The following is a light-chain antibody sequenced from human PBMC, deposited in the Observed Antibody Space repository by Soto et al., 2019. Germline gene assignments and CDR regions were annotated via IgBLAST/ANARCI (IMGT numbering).Light chain of an antibody. CDR2: GAS. Sequence: EIVLTPSPGTLSLSPGERATLSCRASQSVSSSYLAWYQQKPGQAPRLLIYGASSRATGTPDRFSGSGSGTDFTLTISRLEPEDFAVYYCQQYGSSPRTFGGGTKVDI. V-gene: IGKV3-20*01. J-gene: IGKJ4*02. CDR3: QQYGSSPRT. CDR1: QSVSSSY.